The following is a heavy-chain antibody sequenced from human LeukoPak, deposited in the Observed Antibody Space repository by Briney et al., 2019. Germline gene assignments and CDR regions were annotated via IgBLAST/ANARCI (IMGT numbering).Heavy chain of an antibody. J-gene: IGHJ4*02. V-gene: IGHV3-23*01. Sequence: GGSLRLSCAASGFTFSSYAMSWVRQAPGKGLEWVSAISGSGGRTHYADSVKGRFTISRDNSKDTLYLQMNSLRAEDTAVYYCAKGFEVIGYWGQGTLVTVSS. D-gene: IGHD3-16*02. CDR3: AKGFEVIGY. CDR2: ISGSGGRT. CDR1: GFTFSSYA.